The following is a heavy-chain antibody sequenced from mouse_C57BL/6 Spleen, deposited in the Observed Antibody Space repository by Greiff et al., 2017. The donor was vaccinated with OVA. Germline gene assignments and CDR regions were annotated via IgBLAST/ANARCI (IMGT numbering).Heavy chain of an antibody. CDR3: ARHEKGAYYSISWFAY. Sequence: VKLVESGAELVKPGASVKLSCKASGYTFTEYTIHWVKQRSGQGLEWIGWFYPGSGSIKYNEKFKDKATLTADKSSSTVYMELSRLTSEDSAVYFCARHEKGAYYSISWFAYWGQGTLVTVSA. CDR2: FYPGSGSI. V-gene: IGHV1-62-2*01. D-gene: IGHD2-5*01. CDR1: GYTFTEYT. J-gene: IGHJ3*01.